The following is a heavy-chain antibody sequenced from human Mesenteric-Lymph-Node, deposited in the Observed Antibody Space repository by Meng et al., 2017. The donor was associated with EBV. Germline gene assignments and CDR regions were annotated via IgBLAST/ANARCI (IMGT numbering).Heavy chain of an antibody. CDR3: ARHNYDVLTDYYAFDP. J-gene: IGHJ5*02. CDR2: IYYSWYT. CDR1: GGSISRSSSSSFY. Sequence: LPEPGPGPGKASQTLYLTGAVSGGSISRSSSSSFYWGWSRQPPGKGLEWIGSIYYSWYTFYSPSLKSRITISVDTSKNQFSLRLSSVTAADTAVYYCARHNYDVLTDYYAFDPWGQGTLVTVSS. D-gene: IGHD3-9*01. V-gene: IGHV4-39*01.